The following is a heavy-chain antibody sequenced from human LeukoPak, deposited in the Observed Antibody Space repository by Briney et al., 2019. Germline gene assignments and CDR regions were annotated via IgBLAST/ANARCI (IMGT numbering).Heavy chain of an antibody. D-gene: IGHD3-22*01. V-gene: IGHV1-18*01. CDR3: ARFVSSGYYYYYYGMDV. Sequence: GASVKVSCKASGYTFTSYGISWVRQAPGQGLEWMGWISAYNGNTNYAQKLQGGVTMTTDTSTSTAYMELRSLRSDDTAVYYCARFVSSGYYYYYYGMDVWGQGTTVTVSS. CDR2: ISAYNGNT. J-gene: IGHJ6*02. CDR1: GYTFTSYG.